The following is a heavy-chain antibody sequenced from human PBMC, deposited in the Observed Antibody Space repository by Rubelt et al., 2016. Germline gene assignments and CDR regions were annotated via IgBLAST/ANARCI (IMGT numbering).Heavy chain of an antibody. Sequence: VRQAPGKGLEWVSAISGSGGSTYYADSVKGRFTISRDNSKNTLYLQVNSLRAEDTAVYYCARGGADYGDYLNWFDPWGQGTLVTVSS. J-gene: IGHJ5*02. CDR3: ARGGADYGDYLNWFDP. CDR2: ISGSGGST. D-gene: IGHD4-17*01. V-gene: IGHV3-23*01.